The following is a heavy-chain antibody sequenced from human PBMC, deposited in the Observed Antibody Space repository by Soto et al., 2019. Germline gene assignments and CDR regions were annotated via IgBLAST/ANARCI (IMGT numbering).Heavy chain of an antibody. CDR3: AKESSPYEYVWGSYRAFDY. D-gene: IGHD3-16*02. CDR1: GFTFSSYA. Sequence: EVQLLESGGGLVQPGGSLRLSCAASGFTFSSYAMSWVRQAPGKGLEWVSAISGSGGSTYYADSVKGRFTISRDNSKNTLYLQMNSLRAEDTAVYYCAKESSPYEYVWGSYRAFDYWGQGTLVTVSS. CDR2: ISGSGGST. J-gene: IGHJ4*02. V-gene: IGHV3-23*01.